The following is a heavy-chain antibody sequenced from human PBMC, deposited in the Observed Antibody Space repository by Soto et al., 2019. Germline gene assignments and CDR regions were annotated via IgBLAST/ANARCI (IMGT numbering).Heavy chain of an antibody. Sequence: PSETLALTCTVSGCSVSSGNYFWSWILQPPGKGLEWIGYFYYTGSINYNPSLKSRVTISIDASKDQFSLRLSSVTAADTAVYCCARRRGYSYGSNYSAFDYWGQATLVTVSS. J-gene: IGHJ4*02. CDR3: ARRRGYSYGSNYSAFDY. V-gene: IGHV4-61*01. D-gene: IGHD2-2*01. CDR2: FYYTGSI. CDR1: GCSVSSGNYF.